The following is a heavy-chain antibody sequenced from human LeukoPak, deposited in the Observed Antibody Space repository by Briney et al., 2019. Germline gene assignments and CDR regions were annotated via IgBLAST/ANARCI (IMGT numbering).Heavy chain of an antibody. CDR2: ISYNSDTI. V-gene: IGHV3-9*01. J-gene: IGHJ2*01. Sequence: GGSLRLSCAASGFTFDDYAMHWVRQAPGKGLEWVSGISYNSDTIAYADSVKGRFTISRDNAKNSLYLQMNSLRAEDTALYYCAKDYCGGDCYSGWYFDLWGRGTLVTVSS. CDR1: GFTFDDYA. CDR3: AKDYCGGDCYSGWYFDL. D-gene: IGHD2-21*02.